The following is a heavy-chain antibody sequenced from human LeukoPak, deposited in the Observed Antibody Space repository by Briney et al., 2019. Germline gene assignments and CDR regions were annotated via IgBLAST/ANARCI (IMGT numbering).Heavy chain of an antibody. J-gene: IGHJ5*02. V-gene: IGHV3-7*05. CDR1: GFTFSSYW. Sequence: GGPLRLSCAVSGFTFSSYWMSWVRRTPGKGLEWVANIEQDGSEEYYVDSVKGRFTISRDNAKNSLYFQMNSLRPEDTAVYYCARDPLDHWGQGALVTVSS. CDR3: ARDPLDH. CDR2: IEQDGSEE.